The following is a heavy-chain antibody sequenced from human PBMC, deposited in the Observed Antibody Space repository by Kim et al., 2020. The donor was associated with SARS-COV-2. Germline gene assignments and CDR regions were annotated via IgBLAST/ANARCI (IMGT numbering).Heavy chain of an antibody. CDR2: ISYDGSNI. J-gene: IGHJ4*03. CDR3: ARGVHSDYAQLDY. Sequence: GGSLRLSCSASGFTFSSYGMHWVRQAPGKGLDWVSLISYDGSNIYYTDSVRGRFTISRDNSNNTLYLLMNSLRPEDTAVYYCARGVHSDYAQLDYWGQGT. D-gene: IGHD4-4*01. CDR1: GFTFSSYG. V-gene: IGHV3-30*03.